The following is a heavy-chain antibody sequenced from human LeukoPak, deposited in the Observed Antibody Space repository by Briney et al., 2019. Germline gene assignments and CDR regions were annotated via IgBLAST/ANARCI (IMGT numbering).Heavy chain of an antibody. J-gene: IGHJ4*02. V-gene: IGHV4-31*03. Sequence: SETLCLTCTVSGGSISSGGYYWSWIRRHPGQGLEWIGYIYYSGSTYYNPSLRSRVTISVDTSKNQFSLKLSSVTAADTAVYYCAGDGSSINWFFYWGQGTLVTVSS. CDR1: GGSISSGGYY. D-gene: IGHD1-1*01. CDR3: AGDGSSINWFFY. CDR2: IYYSGST.